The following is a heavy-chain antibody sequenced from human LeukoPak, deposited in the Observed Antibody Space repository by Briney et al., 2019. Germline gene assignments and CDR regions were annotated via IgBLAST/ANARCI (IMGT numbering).Heavy chain of an antibody. CDR2: INWNGRIT. CDR3: ARDLYPSH. CDR1: GFTFDDYG. D-gene: IGHD2-2*01. J-gene: IGHJ4*02. Sequence: GGSPRLSCAASGFTFDDYGMSWVRQAPGKGLEWVSAINWNGRITGYADSVKGRFTISRDDAKNSLYLQMNSLRAEDTAFYYCARDLYPSHWGQGTLVTVSS. V-gene: IGHV3-20*04.